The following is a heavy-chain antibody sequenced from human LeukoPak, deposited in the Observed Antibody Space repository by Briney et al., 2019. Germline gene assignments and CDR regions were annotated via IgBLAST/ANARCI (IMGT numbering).Heavy chain of an antibody. J-gene: IGHJ4*02. D-gene: IGHD1-26*01. Sequence: GGSLRLSCAASEFTFSSYAMNWVRQAPGKGLEWVSFISGSGDTTYYADSVKGRFTISRDSSKNTLYLQMNSLRAEDTAVYYCAKSRGESRGASNYWGQGTLVTVSS. V-gene: IGHV3-23*01. CDR2: ISGSGDTT. CDR1: EFTFSSYA. CDR3: AKSRGESRGASNY.